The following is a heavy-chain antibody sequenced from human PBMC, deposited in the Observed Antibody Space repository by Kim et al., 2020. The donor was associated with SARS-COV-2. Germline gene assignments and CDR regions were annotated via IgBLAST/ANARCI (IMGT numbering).Heavy chain of an antibody. CDR2: ISYDGSNK. Sequence: GGSLRLSCAASGFTFSSYAMHWVRQAPGKGLEWVAVISYDGSNKYYADSVKGRFTISRDNSKNTLYLQMNSLRAEDTAVYYCARYLRCTFFGVDMTCYYYCVVVVWGQATTGTVSS. V-gene: IGHV3-30*04. CDR3: ARYLRCTFFGVDMTCYYYCVVVV. CDR1: GFTFSSYA. D-gene: IGHD3-3*01. J-gene: IGHJ6*02.